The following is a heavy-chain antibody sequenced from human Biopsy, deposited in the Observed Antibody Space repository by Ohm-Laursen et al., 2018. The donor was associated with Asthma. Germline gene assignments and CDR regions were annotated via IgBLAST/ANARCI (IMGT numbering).Heavy chain of an antibody. D-gene: IGHD3-3*01. V-gene: IGHV3-21*01. Sequence: SLRLSCSASGFTFSSYSMNWVRQAPGKGLEWVSSISSSSSYIYYADSVKGRFTISRDNAKNSLYLQMNSLRAEDTAVYYCARPAGPFGGDWFDPWGQGTLVTVSS. CDR1: GFTFSSYS. J-gene: IGHJ5*02. CDR2: ISSSSSYI. CDR3: ARPAGPFGGDWFDP.